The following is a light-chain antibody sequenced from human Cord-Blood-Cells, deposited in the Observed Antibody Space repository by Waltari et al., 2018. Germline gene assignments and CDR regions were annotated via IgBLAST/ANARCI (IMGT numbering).Light chain of an antibody. CDR1: QSVLYSSNNKNY. V-gene: IGKV4-1*01. CDR2: WAS. J-gene: IGKJ1*01. Sequence: DIVLSQSPDSLAVCLGERATINRKSRQSVLYSSNNKNYLAWYQQKPGQPPKLLIYWASTRESGVPDRFSGSGSGTDFTLTISSLQAEDVAVYYCQQYYSTLTWTFGQGTKVEIK. CDR3: QQYYSTLTWT.